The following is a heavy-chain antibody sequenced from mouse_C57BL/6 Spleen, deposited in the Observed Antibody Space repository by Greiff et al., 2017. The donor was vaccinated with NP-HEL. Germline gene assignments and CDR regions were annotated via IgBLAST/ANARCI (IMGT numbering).Heavy chain of an antibody. V-gene: IGHV1-18*01. J-gene: IGHJ3*01. CDR2: INPNNGGT. Sequence: EVQLQQSGPELVKPGASVKIPCKASGYTFTDYNMDWVKQSHGKSLEWIGDINPNNGGTIYNQKFKGKATLTVDKSSSTAYMELRSLTSEDTAVYYGARKEDYYGSSWFAYWGQGTLVTVSA. D-gene: IGHD1-1*01. CDR1: GYTFTDYN. CDR3: ARKEDYYGSSWFAY.